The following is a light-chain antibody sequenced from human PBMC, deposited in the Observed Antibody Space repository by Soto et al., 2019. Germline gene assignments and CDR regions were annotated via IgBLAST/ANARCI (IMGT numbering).Light chain of an antibody. V-gene: IGKV3-15*01. Sequence: EIVLTQSPVILSVSPGESATLSCRASQSVTRNLAWYQQIPGQAPRLLVYHASVRATGIPARFSGSGSGTEFSLTISNLQSEDFAVYFCQQYNDWPPITFGQRTRLEIK. CDR3: QQYNDWPPIT. J-gene: IGKJ5*01. CDR2: HAS. CDR1: QSVTRN.